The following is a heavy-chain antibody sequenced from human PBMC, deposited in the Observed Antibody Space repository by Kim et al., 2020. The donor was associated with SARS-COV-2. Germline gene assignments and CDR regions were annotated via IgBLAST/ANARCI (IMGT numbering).Heavy chain of an antibody. D-gene: IGHD4-17*01. CDR2: IKRKTSGCTT. J-gene: IGHJ6*01. CDR3: TPDSTAYSSYFMDL. V-gene: IGHV3-15*01. Sequence: GGSLRLSCAASGFTFSNAWMSWVRHSPGKWLVWVGRIKRKTSGCTTDYASPVNGRFPLSIDVSKNTLYLQIHILNTLVTSFYSCTPDSTAYSSYFMDLWG. CDR1: GFTFSNAW.